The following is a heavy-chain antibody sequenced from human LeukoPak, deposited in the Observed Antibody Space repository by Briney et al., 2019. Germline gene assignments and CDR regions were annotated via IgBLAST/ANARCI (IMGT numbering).Heavy chain of an antibody. CDR2: ISSSRSDI. CDR3: AASGSSLDYNWFDP. D-gene: IGHD6-13*01. Sequence: PGGSLRVSCAASGFTFSSYSMNWVRQAPGKGLECVSSISSSRSDIYYADSVKDRFTISSDNAKNSLYLQMNSLRAEDTAVYYCAASGSSLDYNWFDPWGQGTLVTVSS. CDR1: GFTFSSYS. V-gene: IGHV3-21*01. J-gene: IGHJ5*02.